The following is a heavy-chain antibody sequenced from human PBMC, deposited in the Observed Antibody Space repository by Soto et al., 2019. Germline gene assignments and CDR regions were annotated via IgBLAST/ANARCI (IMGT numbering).Heavy chain of an antibody. J-gene: IGHJ6*02. Sequence: PGGSLRLSCAASGFTFSSYAMSWVRQAPGKGLEWVSAISGSGGSTYYADSVKGRFTISRDNSKNTLYLQMNSLRAEDTAVYYCAKGYSRSWYTRLYYYYGMDVWGQGTTVTVS. D-gene: IGHD6-13*01. CDR3: AKGYSRSWYTRLYYYYGMDV. V-gene: IGHV3-23*01. CDR1: GFTFSSYA. CDR2: ISGSGGST.